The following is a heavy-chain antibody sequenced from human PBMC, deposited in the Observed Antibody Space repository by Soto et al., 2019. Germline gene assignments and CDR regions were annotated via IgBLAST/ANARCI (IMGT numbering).Heavy chain of an antibody. CDR2: IYYSGSM. D-gene: IGHD2-8*01. V-gene: IGHV4-59*08. CDR3: ARRGYYAISAFDI. J-gene: IGHJ3*02. CDR1: GGSIGSYY. Sequence: PSETLSLTCTVSGGSIGSYYWSWIRQPPGKGLEWIGYIYYSGSMNYNPSLKSRVTISVDTSKNQFSLKLSSVTAADTAVYYCARRGYYAISAFDIWGQGTMVTVSS.